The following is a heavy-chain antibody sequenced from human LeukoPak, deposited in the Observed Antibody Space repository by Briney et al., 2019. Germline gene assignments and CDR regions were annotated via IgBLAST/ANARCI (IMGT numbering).Heavy chain of an antibody. Sequence: SCKASGGTFSSYAMHWVRQAPGKGLEWVAVISYDGSNKYYADSVKGRFTISRDNSKNTLYLQMNSLRAEDTAVYYCARAPPSMIVVVIGFSDYWGQGTLVTVSS. CDR1: GGTFSSYA. V-gene: IGHV3-30-3*01. D-gene: IGHD3-22*01. J-gene: IGHJ4*02. CDR3: ARAPPSMIVVVIGFSDY. CDR2: ISYDGSNK.